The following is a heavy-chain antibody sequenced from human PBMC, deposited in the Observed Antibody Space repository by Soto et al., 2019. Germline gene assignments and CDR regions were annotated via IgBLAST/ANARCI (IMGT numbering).Heavy chain of an antibody. V-gene: IGHV3-72*01. D-gene: IGHD2-2*01. CDR1: GFTLSDHY. CDR3: ARDRSVVVPATNYYYYYGMDV. Sequence: PGGSLRLSCAGSGFTLSDHYIDWVRQAPGKGLEWVGRSRDKAQGYSTAYAASVKGRFTTSRDESKNSVYLQMNSLKTEDTAVYYCARDRSVVVPATNYYYYYGMDVWGQGTTVTVSS. J-gene: IGHJ6*02. CDR2: SRDKAQGYST.